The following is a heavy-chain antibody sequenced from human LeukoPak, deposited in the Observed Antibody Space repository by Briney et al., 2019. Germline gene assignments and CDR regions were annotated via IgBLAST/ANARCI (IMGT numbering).Heavy chain of an antibody. D-gene: IGHD4-17*01. Sequence: SETLSLTCTVSGVSISSSSYYWGWIRQPPGKGLEWIGSIYYSGSTYYNPSLKSRVTISVDTSKNQFSLKLSSVTAADTAVYYCARVEYGVVFDYWGQGTLVTVSS. V-gene: IGHV4-39*07. CDR3: ARVEYGVVFDY. CDR1: GVSISSSSYY. CDR2: IYYSGST. J-gene: IGHJ4*02.